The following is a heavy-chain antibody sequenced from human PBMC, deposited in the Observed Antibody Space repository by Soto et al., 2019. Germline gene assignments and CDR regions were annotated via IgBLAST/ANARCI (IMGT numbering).Heavy chain of an antibody. CDR3: ATSYGSGYRAFDY. J-gene: IGHJ4*02. V-gene: IGHV1-69*02. CDR2: INPILSMS. CDR1: GDAFSFYT. Sequence: GASVKVSCKASGDAFSFYTINWVRQAPGLGLEWVGRINPILSMSNYAQKFQGRVTMTADKSTSTAYMELRSLRSEDTAMYYCATSYGSGYRAFDYWGQGALVTVSS. D-gene: IGHD3-10*01.